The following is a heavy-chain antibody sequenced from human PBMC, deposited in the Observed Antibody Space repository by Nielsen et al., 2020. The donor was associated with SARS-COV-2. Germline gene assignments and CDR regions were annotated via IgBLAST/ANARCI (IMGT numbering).Heavy chain of an antibody. J-gene: IGHJ3*02. D-gene: IGHD5-12*01. CDR3: AREGGYGAFDI. CDR2: ISYDGSNK. V-gene: IGHV3-30-3*01. CDR1: GFTFSSYA. Sequence: GGSLRLSCAASGFTFSSYAMHWVRQAPGKGLEWVAVISYDGSNKYYADSVKGRFTISRDNSKNTLYLQMNSLRAEDTAVYYCAREGGYGAFDIWGQGTMGTVSS.